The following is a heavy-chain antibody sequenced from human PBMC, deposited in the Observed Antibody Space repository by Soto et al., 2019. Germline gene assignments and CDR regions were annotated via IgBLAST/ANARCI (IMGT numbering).Heavy chain of an antibody. CDR3: ARGHHSMDV. V-gene: IGHV3-11*06. J-gene: IGHJ6*02. CDR2: INPTGSYT. CDR1: GFTFSDHY. Sequence: PGGSLRLSCAASGFTFSDHYMTWIRQAPGKGLEWISYINPTGSYTHYADSVKGRFSIPRDNAENSLYLQMNSLRPEDTALYYCARGHHSMDVWGQGATVTVSS.